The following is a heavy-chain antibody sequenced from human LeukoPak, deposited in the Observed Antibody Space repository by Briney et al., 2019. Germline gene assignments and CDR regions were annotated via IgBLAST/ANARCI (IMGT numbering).Heavy chain of an antibody. CDR3: ARAREYGLYYFDY. CDR2: IYYSGST. Sequence: SETLSLTCTVSGGSISSYYWGWIRQPPGKGLEWIGNIYYSGSTYYNPSLKSRVSISVDTSKNQFSLKLTSVTAADTAVYYCARAREYGLYYFDYWGQGTLVTVSS. D-gene: IGHD3-10*01. V-gene: IGHV4-39*07. J-gene: IGHJ4*02. CDR1: GGSISSYY.